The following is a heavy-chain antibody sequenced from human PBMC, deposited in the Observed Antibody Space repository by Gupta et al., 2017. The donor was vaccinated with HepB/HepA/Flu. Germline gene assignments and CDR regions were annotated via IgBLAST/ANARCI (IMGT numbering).Heavy chain of an antibody. CDR1: VG. V-gene: IGHV2-5*01. CDR3: AHSKVTENSYYFNL. CDR2: IYSNDEK. D-gene: IGHD5-18*01. J-gene: IGHJ2*01. Sequence: VGMAWIRQPPGKALEWLAFIYSNDEKRYNPSLKSRLTIAKDTSQSQVVLTMTNMDPVDTATYHCAHSKVTENSYYFNLWGRGTLVTVSS.